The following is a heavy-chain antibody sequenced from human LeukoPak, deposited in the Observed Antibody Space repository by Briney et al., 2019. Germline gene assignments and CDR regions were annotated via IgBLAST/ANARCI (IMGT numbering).Heavy chain of an antibody. CDR1: GGSFSGYY. J-gene: IGHJ6*03. CDR3: ARRRGDGSGIYYIKYYYDYYMDV. Sequence: SETLSLTCAVYGGSFSGYYWSWIRQPPGKGLEWIGEINHSGSTNYNPSLKSRVTISVDTSKNQFSLKLSSVTAADTAMYYCARRRGDGSGIYYIKYYYDYYMDVWGKGTTVTVSS. D-gene: IGHD3-10*01. V-gene: IGHV4-34*01. CDR2: INHSGST.